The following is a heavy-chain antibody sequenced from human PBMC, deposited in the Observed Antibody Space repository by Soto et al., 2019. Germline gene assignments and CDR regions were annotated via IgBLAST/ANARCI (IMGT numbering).Heavy chain of an antibody. CDR3: AKGGQYYDYIWGSYRSNYFDY. CDR2: ISGSGGST. Sequence: EVQLLESGGGLVQPGGSLRLSCAASGFTFSSYAMSWVRQAPGKGLEWVSAISGSGGSTYYADSVKGRFTISRDNSKNTLYLPMNSLRAEDTAVYYCAKGGQYYDYIWGSYRSNYFDYWGQGTLVTVSS. J-gene: IGHJ4*02. CDR1: GFTFSSYA. V-gene: IGHV3-23*01. D-gene: IGHD3-16*02.